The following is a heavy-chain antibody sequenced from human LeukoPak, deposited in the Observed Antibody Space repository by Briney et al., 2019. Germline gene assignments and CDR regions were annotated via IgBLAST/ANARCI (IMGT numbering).Heavy chain of an antibody. CDR1: GYTFTSYD. CDR2: MNPNSGNT. V-gene: IGHV1-8*01. J-gene: IGHJ6*02. Sequence: ASVKVSCKASGYTFTSYDINWVRQATGQGLEWMGWMNPNSGNTGYAQKFQGRVTMTRNTSISTAYMELSSLRSEDTAVYYCARAGYYDCSGYPLDYYYYGMDVWGQGTTVTVSS. D-gene: IGHD3-22*01. CDR3: ARAGYYDCSGYPLDYYYYGMDV.